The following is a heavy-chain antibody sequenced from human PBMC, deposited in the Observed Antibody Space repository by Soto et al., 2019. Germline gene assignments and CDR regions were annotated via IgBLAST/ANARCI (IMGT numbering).Heavy chain of an antibody. V-gene: IGHV1-2*02. D-gene: IGHD6-6*01. CDR2: INPNSGGT. CDR3: ARDRRIAARPFPIQCWFDP. Sequence: ASVKVSCKASGYTFTGYYMHWVRQAPGQGLEWMGWINPNSGGTNYAQKFQGRVTMTRDTSISTAYMELSGLRSDDTAVYYCARDRRIAARPFPIQCWFDPWGQGTLVTVSS. CDR1: GYTFTGYY. J-gene: IGHJ5*02.